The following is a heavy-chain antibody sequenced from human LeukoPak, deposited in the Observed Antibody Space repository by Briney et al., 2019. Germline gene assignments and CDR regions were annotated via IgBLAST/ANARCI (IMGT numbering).Heavy chain of an antibody. CDR1: GFTFSSYA. CDR3: AKDVKTMTDLDS. CDR2: ISGSGGST. Sequence: PGGSLRLSCAASGFTFSSYAMSWVRHAPGKGLEWVSAISGSGGSTYYADSVKGRFTISRDNSKNILYLQMNSLRAEDTAVYYCAKDVKTMTDLDSWGQGTLVTVSS. V-gene: IGHV3-23*01. D-gene: IGHD1-1*01. J-gene: IGHJ4*02.